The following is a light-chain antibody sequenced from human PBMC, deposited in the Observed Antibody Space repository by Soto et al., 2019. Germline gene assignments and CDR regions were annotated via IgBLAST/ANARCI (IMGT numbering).Light chain of an antibody. Sequence: QSALTQPASVSGSLGQSITISCTGTSSDVGGYNYVSWYQQHPGKAPKLMIYEVSNRPSGVSNRFSGSKSGNTASLTISGLQAEDEADYYCSSYTSSNTLYVFGTGTKVTVL. J-gene: IGLJ1*01. CDR2: EVS. CDR3: SSYTSSNTLYV. V-gene: IGLV2-14*01. CDR1: SSDVGGYNY.